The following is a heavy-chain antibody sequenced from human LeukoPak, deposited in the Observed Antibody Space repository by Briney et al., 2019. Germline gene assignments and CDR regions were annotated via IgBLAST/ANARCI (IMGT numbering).Heavy chain of an antibody. CDR3: AKGPPRYYDSSGYLDY. V-gene: IGHV3-23*01. D-gene: IGHD3-22*01. CDR2: ISGSGGST. CDR1: GFTFSSYA. Sequence: GGSLRLSCAASGFTFSSYAMSWVRQAPGKGLEWVSAISGSGGSTYYADSVKGRFTISRDNSKNTLYLQMNSLRAEDTAVYYCAKGPPRYYDSSGYLDYWGQGTLVTVSS. J-gene: IGHJ4*02.